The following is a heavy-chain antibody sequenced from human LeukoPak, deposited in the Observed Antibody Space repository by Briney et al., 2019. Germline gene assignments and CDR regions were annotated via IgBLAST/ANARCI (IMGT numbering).Heavy chain of an antibody. CDR1: GGSISRYY. J-gene: IGHJ4*02. D-gene: IGHD3-3*01. Sequence: SETLSLTCTVSGGSISRYYWSWIRQPPGKGLEWIGYISYSGSTKFNPSLKSRVTISVGTSKNQFSLKLSSVTAADTAVYYCARDRTIFGVVIGFDYWGQGTLVTVSS. CDR3: ARDRTIFGVVIGFDY. CDR2: ISYSGST. V-gene: IGHV4-59*12.